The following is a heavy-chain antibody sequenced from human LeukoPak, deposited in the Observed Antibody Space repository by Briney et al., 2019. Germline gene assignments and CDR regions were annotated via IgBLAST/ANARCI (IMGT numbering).Heavy chain of an antibody. Sequence: GSSVNVSCKASGGSFNMYNFHWVRLAPGQGLEWLGGIIPGAATNYAQRFRDRVALTADDSTRTLYLELRSLRAEDTAVYYCARDLPRYYDIEGYYPEFWGQGTLVIVSS. V-gene: IGHV1-69*01. D-gene: IGHD3-16*01. CDR2: IIPGAAT. CDR3: ARDLPRYYDIEGYYPEF. J-gene: IGHJ4*02. CDR1: GGSFNMYN.